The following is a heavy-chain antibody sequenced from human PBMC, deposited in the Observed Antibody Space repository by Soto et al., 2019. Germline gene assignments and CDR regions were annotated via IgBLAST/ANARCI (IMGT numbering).Heavy chain of an antibody. CDR3: ARTIAAAGWYYYYGMDV. Sequence: SVKVSCKASGGTFSSYAISWVRQAPGRGLEWMGGIIPIFGTANYAQKFQGRVTITADESTSTAYMELSSLRSEDTAVYYCARTIAAAGWYYYYGMDVWGQGTTVTVSS. J-gene: IGHJ6*02. D-gene: IGHD6-13*01. CDR2: IIPIFGTA. CDR1: GGTFSSYA. V-gene: IGHV1-69*13.